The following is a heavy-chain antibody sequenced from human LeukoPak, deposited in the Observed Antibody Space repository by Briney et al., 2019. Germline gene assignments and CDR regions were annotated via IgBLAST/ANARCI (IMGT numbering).Heavy chain of an antibody. CDR3: ARAGSSGWYYYYYYGMDV. D-gene: IGHD6-19*01. Sequence: PGGSLRLSCAASGFPFTDSCMYWIRRAPGKGLDLFSYITTSGTTIYYADSVKGRFTISRDNAKNLLYLQMNGLRAEDTAVYYCARAGSSGWYYYYYYGMDVWGQGTTVTVSS. J-gene: IGHJ6*02. CDR1: GFPFTDSC. CDR2: ITTSGTTI. V-gene: IGHV3-11*04.